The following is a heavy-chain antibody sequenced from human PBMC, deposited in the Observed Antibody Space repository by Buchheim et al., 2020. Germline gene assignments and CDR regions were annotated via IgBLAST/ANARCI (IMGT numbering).Heavy chain of an antibody. CDR2: ISYDGSNK. D-gene: IGHD6-19*01. CDR3: AKDEQWLTYYYYGMDV. J-gene: IGHJ6*02. V-gene: IGHV3-30*18. Sequence: QVQLVESGGGVVQPGRSLRLSCAASGFTFSSXGMHWVRQAPGKGLEWVAVISYDGSNKYYADSVKGRFXISRDNSKNPLYLQMNSLRAEDTAVYYCAKDEQWLTYYYYGMDVWGQGTT. CDR1: GFTFSSXG.